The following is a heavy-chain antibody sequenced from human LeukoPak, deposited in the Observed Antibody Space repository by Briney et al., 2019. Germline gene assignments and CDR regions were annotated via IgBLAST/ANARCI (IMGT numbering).Heavy chain of an antibody. V-gene: IGHV3-30*03. J-gene: IGHJ6*02. D-gene: IGHD6-13*01. CDR1: EFTFSNYA. Sequence: GGSLRLSCAASEFTFSNYAMNWVRQAPGKGLEWVAVISYDGSNKYYADSVKGRFTISRDNSKNTLYLQMNSLRAEDTAVYYCARDGSSSSWWALYYYGMDVWGQGTTVTVSS. CDR3: ARDGSSSSWWALYYYGMDV. CDR2: ISYDGSNK.